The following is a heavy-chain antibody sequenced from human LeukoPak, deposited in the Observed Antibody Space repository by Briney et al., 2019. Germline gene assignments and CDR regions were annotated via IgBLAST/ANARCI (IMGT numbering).Heavy chain of an antibody. Sequence: GEPLKISCKGSGYSFTSYWIGWVRQMPGKGLEWMGIMYPGDSDTRYSPSFQGQVTISADKSISTAYLQWSSLKASDTAMYYCARHLRTYYYDSSGYYDAFDIWGQGTMVTVSS. J-gene: IGHJ3*02. CDR2: MYPGDSDT. CDR1: GYSFTSYW. CDR3: ARHLRTYYYDSSGYYDAFDI. V-gene: IGHV5-51*01. D-gene: IGHD3-22*01.